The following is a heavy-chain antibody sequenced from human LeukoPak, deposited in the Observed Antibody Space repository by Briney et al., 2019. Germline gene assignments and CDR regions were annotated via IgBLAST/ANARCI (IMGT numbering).Heavy chain of an antibody. J-gene: IGHJ6*03. CDR1: GYTSTSYG. V-gene: IGHV1-18*01. Sequence: ASVKVSRKASGYTSTSYGISWVRQAPGQGLEWMGWISAYNGNTNYAQRLQGRVTMTTDTSTSTAYMELRSLRSDDTAVYYCAREGSSAFGVVTPYYYYYMDVWGKGTTVTVSS. CDR3: AREGSSAFGVVTPYYYYYMDV. CDR2: ISAYNGNT. D-gene: IGHD3-3*01.